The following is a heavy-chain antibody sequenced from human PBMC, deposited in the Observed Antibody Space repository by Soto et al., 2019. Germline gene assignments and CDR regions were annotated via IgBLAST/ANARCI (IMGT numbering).Heavy chain of an antibody. CDR1: GYSFTTYG. V-gene: IGHV1-18*01. J-gene: IGHJ4*02. CDR3: AREMWTRSGPQNFFEY. CDR2: ISPSSGYT. Sequence: ASVKVSCNSSGYSFTTYGFFCVRQLPGQGLEWMGYISPSSGYTTYAPNLQDRVIMTTDSSTTTVYMELRSLRSDDTAVYYCAREMWTRSGPQNFFEYWGQGALVTVSS. D-gene: IGHD6-25*01.